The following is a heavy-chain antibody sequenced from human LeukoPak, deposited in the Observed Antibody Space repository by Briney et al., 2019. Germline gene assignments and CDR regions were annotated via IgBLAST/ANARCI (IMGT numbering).Heavy chain of an antibody. V-gene: IGHV5-51*01. CDR2: VYPGDSDT. J-gene: IGHJ6*03. Sequence: GESLKISCKVPGYNFTTYWIGWVRQMPGKGLEWMGMVYPGDSDTRYSPSFQGQVTISADKSISTAYLQWSSLKASDTAMYYCARSARRITMVRGVIPPMDVWGKGTTVTISS. D-gene: IGHD3-10*01. CDR1: GYNFTTYW. CDR3: ARSARRITMVRGVIPPMDV.